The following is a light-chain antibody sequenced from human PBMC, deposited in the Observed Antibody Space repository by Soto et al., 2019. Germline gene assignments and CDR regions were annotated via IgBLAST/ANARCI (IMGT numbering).Light chain of an antibody. V-gene: IGKV3-20*01. CDR2: GAS. CDR3: QQYGSSLFI. CDR1: QRFXRCY. J-gene: IGKJ3*01. Sequence: IVLTQSPGTLSLSPGERATLSCRASQRFXRCYLAGDRQKPGQAPSLLXYGASSRAIGIPDRFSGSGSGTDFTLTISRLGPEDFAVYYCQQYGSSLFIFGPGTRWIS.